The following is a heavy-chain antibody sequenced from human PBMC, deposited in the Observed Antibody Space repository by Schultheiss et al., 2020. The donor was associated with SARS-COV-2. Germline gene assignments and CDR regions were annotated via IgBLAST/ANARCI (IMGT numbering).Heavy chain of an antibody. D-gene: IGHD2-2*01. CDR1: GFTFSTFS. J-gene: IGHJ1*01. CDR2: IHGGDGNNA. CDR3: VRDAFGYEV. V-gene: IGHV3-64D*06. Sequence: GGSLRLSCAASGFTFSTFSMNWVRQAPGKGLEFVSLIHGGDGNNAEYADSVKGRFTVSKDNSQSTMWLQMSSLRTEDTAVYYCVRDAFGYEVWGQGTLVTVSS.